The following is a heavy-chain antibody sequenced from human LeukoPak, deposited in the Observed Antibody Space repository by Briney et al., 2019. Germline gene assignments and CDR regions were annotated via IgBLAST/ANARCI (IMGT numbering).Heavy chain of an antibody. J-gene: IGHJ4*02. D-gene: IGHD3-22*01. CDR1: GGSISSYY. CDR3: ARGDDYYDSSGYDFDY. Sequence: SETLSLTCTVSGGSISSYYWSWIRQPPGKGLEWIGSIYHSGSTYYNPSLKSRVTISVDTSKNQFSLKLSSVTAADTAVYYCARGDDYYDSSGYDFDYWGQGILVTVSS. CDR2: IYHSGST. V-gene: IGHV4-38-2*02.